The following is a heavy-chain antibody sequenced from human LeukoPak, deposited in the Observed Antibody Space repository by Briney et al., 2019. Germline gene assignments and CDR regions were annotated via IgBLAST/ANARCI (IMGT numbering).Heavy chain of an antibody. D-gene: IGHD6-6*01. V-gene: IGHV1-18*01. CDR3: ARGEYSSSSWFDP. Sequence: ASVKVSCKASGYTFTSYGISWVRQAPGQGLEWMGWISAYNGNTNYAQKFQGRVTITTDESTSTAYMELSSLRSEDTAVYYCARGEYSSSSWFDPWGQGTLVTVSS. CDR1: GYTFTSYG. CDR2: ISAYNGNT. J-gene: IGHJ5*02.